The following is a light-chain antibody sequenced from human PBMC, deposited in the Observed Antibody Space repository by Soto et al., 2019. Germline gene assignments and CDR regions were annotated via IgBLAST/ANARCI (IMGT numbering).Light chain of an antibody. Sequence: QSALTQPASVSGSPGQSITISFTGTGSDVGGYNYVSWYQQHPGKAPKLMIYEVSNRPSGVSNRFAGSKSGNTASLTISGLHAEDEADYYCSAYTSSSTVVFGGGTKLTV. V-gene: IGLV2-14*01. CDR2: EVS. CDR3: SAYTSSSTVV. CDR1: GSDVGGYNY. J-gene: IGLJ2*01.